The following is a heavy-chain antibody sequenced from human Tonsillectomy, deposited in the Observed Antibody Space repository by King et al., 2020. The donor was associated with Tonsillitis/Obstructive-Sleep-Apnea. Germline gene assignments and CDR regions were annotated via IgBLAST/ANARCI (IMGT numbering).Heavy chain of an antibody. Sequence: QLQESGPGPVKPSETLSLTCTVSGGSISSYYWSWIRQTPGKGLEWIGYIYYRGSTNYNPSLKSRVTIAVDTSKNQFSLRLSSVTAADTAVYFCARMTTLGYYFDFWGQGTLVTVSS. J-gene: IGHJ4*02. CDR2: IYYRGST. CDR1: GGSISSYY. CDR3: ARMTTLGYYFDF. V-gene: IGHV4-59*01. D-gene: IGHD3-16*01.